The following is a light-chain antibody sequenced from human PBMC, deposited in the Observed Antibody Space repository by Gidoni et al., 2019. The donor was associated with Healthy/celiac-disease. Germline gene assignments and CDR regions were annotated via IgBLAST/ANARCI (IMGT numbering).Light chain of an antibody. Sequence: DIQMTQSPSSLSASVGDRVTITSRASQGISNYLAWNQQKPGKVPKLLIYAASTLQSGVPSRFSGSGSGTDFTLTISSLQPEDVATYYCQKYNSALLTFGGGTKVEIK. CDR2: AAS. CDR1: QGISNY. J-gene: IGKJ4*01. CDR3: QKYNSALLT. V-gene: IGKV1-27*01.